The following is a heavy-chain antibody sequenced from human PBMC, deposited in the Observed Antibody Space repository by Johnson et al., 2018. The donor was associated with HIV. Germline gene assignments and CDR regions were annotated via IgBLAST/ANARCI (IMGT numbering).Heavy chain of an antibody. D-gene: IGHD2-8*01. CDR2: IYSGGST. V-gene: IGHV3-NL1*01. CDR3: LIRDAFDI. J-gene: IGHJ3*02. CDR1: GFTFSTYG. Sequence: QVQLVESGGGVVQPGRSLRLSCAASGFTFSTYGMHWVRQAPGKGLEWVSVIYSGGSTYYADSVKGRFTISRDNSKNTLYLQMNSLRAEDTAVYYCLIRDAFDIWGQGTMVTVSS.